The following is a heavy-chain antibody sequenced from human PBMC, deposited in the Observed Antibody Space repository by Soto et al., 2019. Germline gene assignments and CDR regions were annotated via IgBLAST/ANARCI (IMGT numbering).Heavy chain of an antibody. D-gene: IGHD4-17*01. CDR1: GFTFSTYA. CDR2: ISASGEST. CDR3: AHPRGYGVFDAYDI. V-gene: IGHV3-23*01. J-gene: IGHJ3*02. Sequence: EVQLLESGGGLVQPGGCLRLSCAASGFTFSTYAMSWVRQAPGKGLEWVSAISASGESTYSADSVKGRLTIPRDHSMNALYLQMSSLRIADTAVYYCAHPRGYGVFDAYDIWGQGTMVTVSS.